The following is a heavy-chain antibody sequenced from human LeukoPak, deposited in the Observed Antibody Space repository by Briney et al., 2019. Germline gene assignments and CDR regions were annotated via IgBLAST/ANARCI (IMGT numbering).Heavy chain of an antibody. J-gene: IGHJ5*02. CDR2: ISVYNGNT. CDR3: ARAVVVVVAATSWFAP. CDR1: GYTFTSYG. V-gene: IGHV1-18*01. Sequence: ASVTVSCKPSGYTFTSYGISWVRQAPGPGLEWMGWISVYNGNTNYAQKLQGRVTMTTDTPTSTAYMELRSLRSDAKAVYYCARAVVVVVAATSWFAPWGQGSLVTVSS. D-gene: IGHD2-15*01.